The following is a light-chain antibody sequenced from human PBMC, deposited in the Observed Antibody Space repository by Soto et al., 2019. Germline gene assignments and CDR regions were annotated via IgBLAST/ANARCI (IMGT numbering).Light chain of an antibody. J-gene: IGLJ3*02. CDR2: DAS. Sequence: QSALTQPRSVSASPGQSVTISCTGTSSNVGGYNYVSWYQQNPGKAPKLMIYDASKRPPGVPDRFSGSKSGNAAFLTISGVQVEDEADYSCCSYAASYTLLFGGGTKLTVL. V-gene: IGLV2-11*01. CDR1: SSNVGGYNY. CDR3: CSYAASYTLL.